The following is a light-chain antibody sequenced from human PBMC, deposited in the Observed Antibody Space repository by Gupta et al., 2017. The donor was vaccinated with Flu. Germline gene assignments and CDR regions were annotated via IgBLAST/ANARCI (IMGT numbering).Light chain of an antibody. CDR3: ASWDDSQNCGV. Sequence: ATISCSGSSSNIGSNNVNWYQQRPRTAPKLLIYDNNKRPSGVPDRFSGSKSDTSASLAISGLQAEDEADYYCASWDDSQNCGVFGGGTKLTVL. CDR1: SSNIGSNN. J-gene: IGLJ3*02. CDR2: DNN. V-gene: IGLV1-44*01.